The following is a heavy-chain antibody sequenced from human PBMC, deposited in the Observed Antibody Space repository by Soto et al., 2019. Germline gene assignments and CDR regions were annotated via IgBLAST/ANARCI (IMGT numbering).Heavy chain of an antibody. CDR2: MNPNSGNT. CDR1: GYTFTSYD. CDR3: ARGAERDFWRGDLTRLRMYGMDV. J-gene: IGHJ6*02. Sequence: ASVKFSCKSSGYTFTSYDINWVRQATGQGLEWMGWMNPNSGNTGYAQKFQGRVTMTRNTSISTAYMELSSLRSEDTTVYYCARGAERDFWRGDLTRLRMYGMDVWGQGTTVTLSS. V-gene: IGHV1-8*01. D-gene: IGHD3-3*01.